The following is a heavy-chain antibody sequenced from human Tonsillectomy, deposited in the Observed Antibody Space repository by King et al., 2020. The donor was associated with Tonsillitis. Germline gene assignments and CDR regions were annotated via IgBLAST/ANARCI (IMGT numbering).Heavy chain of an antibody. CDR3: AKEGDYDFWSGYYEKDAFDI. Sequence: VQLVESGGGVVQPGRSLRLSCAASGFTFSSYGMHWVRQAPGKGLEWVAVISYDGSNKYYADSVKGRFTISRDNSKNTLYLQMNRLRAEDKAVYYCAKEGDYDFWSGYYEKDAFDIWGQGTMVTVSS. CDR1: GFTFSSYG. J-gene: IGHJ3*02. V-gene: IGHV3-30*18. D-gene: IGHD3-3*01. CDR2: ISYDGSNK.